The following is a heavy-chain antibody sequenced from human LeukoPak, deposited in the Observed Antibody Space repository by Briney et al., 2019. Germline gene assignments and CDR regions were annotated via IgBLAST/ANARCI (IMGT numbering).Heavy chain of an antibody. J-gene: IGHJ4*02. D-gene: IGHD3-10*01. V-gene: IGHV4-34*01. Sequence: PSETLSLTCVVYGGSFSSYYWSWIRQPPGKGLEWFGQINHSGSTNYNPSLKSRVTISVDTSKNQFSLKLSSVSAADTAVYYCARAWEYYYGSGSYRGQPFDYWSQGTLVTVSS. CDR3: ARAWEYYYGSGSYRGQPFDY. CDR2: INHSGST. CDR1: GGSFSSYY.